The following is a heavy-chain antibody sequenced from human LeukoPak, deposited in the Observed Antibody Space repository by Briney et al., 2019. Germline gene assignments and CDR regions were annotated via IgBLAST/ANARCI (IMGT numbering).Heavy chain of an antibody. J-gene: IGHJ4*02. CDR1: GFTFSSYA. CDR2: ISGSGDST. Sequence: GGSLRLSCADSGFTFSSYAMSWVRQAPGKGLEWVSAISGSGDSTYYADSVKGRFTISRDNSKNTLYLQMNSLRAEDTAVYYCAKRPIYDSSGYPIDYWGQGTLVTVSS. CDR3: AKRPIYDSSGYPIDY. D-gene: IGHD3-22*01. V-gene: IGHV3-23*01.